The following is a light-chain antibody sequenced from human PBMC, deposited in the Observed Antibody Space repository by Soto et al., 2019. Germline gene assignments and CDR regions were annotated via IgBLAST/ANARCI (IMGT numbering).Light chain of an antibody. J-gene: IGKJ5*01. CDR2: GAS. CDR1: QSISSN. CDR3: QQYNTWIT. Sequence: EIMMTQSPATLSVSPGERTTLSCRASQSISSNLAWYQQKPGQAPRLLIYGASTRATGVAARFSGSGSGTEFTLTISSLQSEDFAVYYCQQYNTWITFGQGTRLEIK. V-gene: IGKV3-15*01.